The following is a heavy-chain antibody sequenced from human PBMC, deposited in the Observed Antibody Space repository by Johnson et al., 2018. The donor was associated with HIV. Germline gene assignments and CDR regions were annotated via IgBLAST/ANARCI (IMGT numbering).Heavy chain of an antibody. V-gene: IGHV3-7*01. CDR2: IKQDGSEK. D-gene: IGHD5-24*01. J-gene: IGHJ3*02. CDR3: ARACRDGYTCDVYDI. Sequence: MQLVESGGGLVQPGGSVRLSCAASGFTLSSYWMSWVRQAPEKGLEWVANIKQDGSEKYYVDSVKGRFTISRENAKNSVYLQMNSLRAEDTAVYYCARACRDGYTCDVYDIWGQGTMVTVSS. CDR1: GFTLSSYW.